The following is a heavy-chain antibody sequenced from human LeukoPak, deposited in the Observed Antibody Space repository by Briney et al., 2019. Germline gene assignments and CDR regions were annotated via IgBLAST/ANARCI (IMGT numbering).Heavy chain of an antibody. CDR3: ARFDSSGYHDA. D-gene: IGHD3-22*01. Sequence: GGSLRLSCAASGFTFSSYAMSWVRQAPGEGLEWVSGINWNGGSTGYADSVKGRFTFSRDNAKNSLYLQMNSLRAEDTALYYCARFDSSGYHDAWGQGTLVTVSS. CDR1: GFTFSSYA. J-gene: IGHJ5*02. V-gene: IGHV3-20*04. CDR2: INWNGGST.